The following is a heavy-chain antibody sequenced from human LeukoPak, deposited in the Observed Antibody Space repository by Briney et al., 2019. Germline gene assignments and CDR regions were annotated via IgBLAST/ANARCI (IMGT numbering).Heavy chain of an antibody. CDR3: AREAQKGTMVRGVIGVDY. CDR1: GGSFSNYY. J-gene: IGHJ4*02. CDR2: ISYSGST. V-gene: IGHV4-59*13. Sequence: SETLSLTCTVSGGSFSNYYCNWIRQPPGKGLEWIGYISYSGSTNYNPSLKSRVTISVDTSKHQFSLKLSSVTAADTAVYYCAREAQKGTMVRGVIGVDYWGQGTLVTVSS. D-gene: IGHD3-10*01.